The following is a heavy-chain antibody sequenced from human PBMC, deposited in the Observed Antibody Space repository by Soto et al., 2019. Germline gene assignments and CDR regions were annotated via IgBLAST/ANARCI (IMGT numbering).Heavy chain of an antibody. V-gene: IGHV3-9*01. D-gene: IGHD6-13*01. CDR2: ISWNSGSI. Sequence: GGSLRLSCAASGFTFDDYAMHWVRQAPGKGLEWVSGISWNSGSIGYADSVKGRFTISRDNAKNSLYLQMNSLRAEDTALYYCAKDITRYSSSFEYFQHWGQGTLVTVSS. J-gene: IGHJ1*01. CDR1: GFTFDDYA. CDR3: AKDITRYSSSFEYFQH.